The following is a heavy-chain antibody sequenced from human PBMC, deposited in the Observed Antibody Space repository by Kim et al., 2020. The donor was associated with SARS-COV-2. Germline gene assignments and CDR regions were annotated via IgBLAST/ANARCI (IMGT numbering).Heavy chain of an antibody. J-gene: IGHJ4*02. V-gene: IGHV3-7*01. CDR3: ARGLTAALYYFDY. D-gene: IGHD6-13*01. Sequence: YVDSLKGRFTISRDNAKNALYLQMNSLRAEDTAIYYCARGLTAALYYFDYWGQGTLVTVSS.